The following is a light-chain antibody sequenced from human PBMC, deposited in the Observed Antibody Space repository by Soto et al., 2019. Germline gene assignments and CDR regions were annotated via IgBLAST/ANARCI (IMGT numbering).Light chain of an antibody. CDR2: KAS. CDR3: QQYHSYPYT. CDR1: QTISTW. Sequence: DIQMTQSPSTLSASVGGRVTITCRASQTISTWLAWYQQKPGRAPKPLIYKASSLEGGVPSRFSGSGSGTEFTLTINSLQPDDFATYYCQQYHSYPYTFGQGTKLEIK. V-gene: IGKV1-5*03. J-gene: IGKJ2*01.